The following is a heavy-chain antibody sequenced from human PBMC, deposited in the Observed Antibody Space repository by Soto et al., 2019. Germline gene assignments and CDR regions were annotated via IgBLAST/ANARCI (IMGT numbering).Heavy chain of an antibody. V-gene: IGHV1-58*01. CDR2: IVVGSGNT. Sequence: QMQLVQSGPEVKKPGTSVKVSCKASGFTFTSSAVQWVRQARGQRLEWIGWIVVGSGNTNYAQKFQERVTITRDMSTSTAYMGLSSLRSEDTAVYYCAARSRVGAFDIWGQGTMVTVSS. CDR1: GFTFTSSA. CDR3: AARSRVGAFDI. D-gene: IGHD1-26*01. J-gene: IGHJ3*02.